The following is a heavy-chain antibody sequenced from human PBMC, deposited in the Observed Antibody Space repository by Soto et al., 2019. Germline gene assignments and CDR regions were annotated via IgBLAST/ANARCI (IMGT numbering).Heavy chain of an antibody. CDR2: INAGNGNT. CDR3: ARGYYSSTSCYPPSDY. Sequence: ASVKVSCKASGYTFTSYDINWVRQATGQGLEWMGWINAGNGNTKYSQKFQGRVTITRDTSASTAYMELSSLRSEDTAVYYCARGYYSSTSCYPPSDYWGQGTLVTVSS. V-gene: IGHV1-3*01. D-gene: IGHD2-2*01. CDR1: GYTFTSYD. J-gene: IGHJ4*02.